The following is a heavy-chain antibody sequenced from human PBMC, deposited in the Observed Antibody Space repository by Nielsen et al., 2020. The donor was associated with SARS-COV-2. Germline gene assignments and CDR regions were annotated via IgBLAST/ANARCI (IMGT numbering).Heavy chain of an antibody. J-gene: IGHJ4*02. CDR2: ISAYNGNT. Sequence: VSVKVSCKASGYTFTSYGISWVRQAPGQGLEWMGWISAYNGNTNYAQKLQGRVTMTTDTSTSTAYMELRSLRSDDTAVYYCAREWGYSVSGYDPYFDYWGQGTLVTVSS. D-gene: IGHD5-12*01. CDR3: AREWGYSVSGYDPYFDY. CDR1: GYTFTSYG. V-gene: IGHV1-18*01.